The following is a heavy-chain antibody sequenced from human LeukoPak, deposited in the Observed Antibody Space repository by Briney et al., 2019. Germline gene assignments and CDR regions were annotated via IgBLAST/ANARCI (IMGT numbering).Heavy chain of an antibody. CDR2: IYYSGST. Sequence: SETLSLTCTVSGGSISSYYWSWIRQPPGKGLEWIGYIYYSGSTNYNPSLKSRVTISVDTSKNQFSLKLSSVTAADTAVYYCARGMDYDSSGLDYWGQGTLVTVSS. CDR3: ARGMDYDSSGLDY. J-gene: IGHJ4*02. V-gene: IGHV4-59*08. D-gene: IGHD3-22*01. CDR1: GGSISSYY.